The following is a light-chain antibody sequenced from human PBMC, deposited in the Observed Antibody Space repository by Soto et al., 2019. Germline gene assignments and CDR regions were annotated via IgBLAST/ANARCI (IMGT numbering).Light chain of an antibody. CDR1: QSISSW. V-gene: IGKV1-5*03. CDR3: QQYDSLPRT. CDR2: KAS. J-gene: IGKJ1*01. Sequence: IQMTQSPSTLSASVGDRVTITCRASQSISSWLAWYQQKPGKAPKLLIYKASSLESGVPSRFSGSGSGTEFTLTIASLQPDDFATYYCQQYDSLPRTFGQGTKVEI.